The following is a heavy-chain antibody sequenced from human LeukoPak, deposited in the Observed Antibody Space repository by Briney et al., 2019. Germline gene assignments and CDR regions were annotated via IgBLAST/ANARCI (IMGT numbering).Heavy chain of an antibody. J-gene: IGHJ4*02. CDR3: ARNQKGTIFGVFGNGANYYFDY. D-gene: IGHD3-3*01. V-gene: IGHV1-18*01. Sequence: ASVKVSCKASGYTFTSYGISWVRQAPGQGLEWMGWISAYNGNTNYAQKPQGRVTMTTDTSTSTAYMELRSLRSDDTAVYYCARNQKGTIFGVFGNGANYYFDYWGQGTLVTVSS. CDR1: GYTFTSYG. CDR2: ISAYNGNT.